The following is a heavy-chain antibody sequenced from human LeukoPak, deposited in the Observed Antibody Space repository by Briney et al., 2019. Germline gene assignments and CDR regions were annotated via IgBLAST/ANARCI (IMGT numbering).Heavy chain of an antibody. CDR2: IYYSGST. V-gene: IGHV4-59*01. Sequence: PSETLSLTCTVSGGSISSYYWSWIRQPPGKGLEWIGYIYYSGSTNYNPSLKSRVTISVDTSKNQFSLKLSSVTAADTAVYYCARGDYGDRFDPWGRGTLVTVSS. D-gene: IGHD4-17*01. CDR1: GGSISSYY. J-gene: IGHJ5*02. CDR3: ARGDYGDRFDP.